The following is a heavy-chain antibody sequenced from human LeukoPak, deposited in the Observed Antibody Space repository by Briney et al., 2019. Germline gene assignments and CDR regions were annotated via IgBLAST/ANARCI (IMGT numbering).Heavy chain of an antibody. D-gene: IGHD6-6*01. CDR1: GFTFSTYS. Sequence: GGSLRLSCAASGFTFSTYSMNWVRQAPGKGLEWVSSISSSSSYIYYADSAKGRFTISRDNAKNSLDLQMNSLRAEDTAVYYCARAVGSSSSWGQGTLVTVSS. CDR3: ARAVGSSSS. V-gene: IGHV3-21*01. J-gene: IGHJ5*02. CDR2: ISSSSSYI.